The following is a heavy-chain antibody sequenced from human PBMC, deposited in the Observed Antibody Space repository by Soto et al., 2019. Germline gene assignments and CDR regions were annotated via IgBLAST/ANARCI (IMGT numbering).Heavy chain of an antibody. Sequence: SETLSLTCTVSGGSISSSSYYWGWIRQPPGKGLEWIGSIYYSGSTYYNPSLKSRVTISVDTSKNQFSLKLSSVTAADTAVYYCARLWFGKGYYGMDVWGQGTTVTVSS. V-gene: IGHV4-39*01. J-gene: IGHJ6*02. CDR3: ARLWFGKGYYGMDV. D-gene: IGHD3-10*01. CDR2: IYYSGST. CDR1: GGSISSSSYY.